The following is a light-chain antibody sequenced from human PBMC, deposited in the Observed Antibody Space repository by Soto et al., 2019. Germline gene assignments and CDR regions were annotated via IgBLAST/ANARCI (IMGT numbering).Light chain of an antibody. J-gene: IGKJ4*01. CDR3: QQYNSYPLT. CDR1: QSISSW. CDR2: KAS. Sequence: DIQMTQSPSTLSASVGDRVTITCRASQSISSWLAWYQQKPGKAPKLLIYKASSLESGVPSRFSGSGSGTYFTLSISSLQPDDFATYYCQQYNSYPLTFGGGTKVEIK. V-gene: IGKV1-5*03.